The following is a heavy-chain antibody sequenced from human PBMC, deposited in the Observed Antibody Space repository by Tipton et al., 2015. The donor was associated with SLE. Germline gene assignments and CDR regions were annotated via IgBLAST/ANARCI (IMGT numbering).Heavy chain of an antibody. V-gene: IGHV4-34*01. Sequence: TLSLTCAVYGGSFSGYYWSWIRQPPGKGLEWIGDINHSGSTNYNPSLKSRVTISVDTSKNQFSLKLRSVTAADTAVYYCARVFDSSGLFAYCGQGTLVTVSS. D-gene: IGHD3-22*01. CDR2: INHSGST. J-gene: IGHJ4*02. CDR1: GGSFSGYY. CDR3: ARVFDSSGLFAY.